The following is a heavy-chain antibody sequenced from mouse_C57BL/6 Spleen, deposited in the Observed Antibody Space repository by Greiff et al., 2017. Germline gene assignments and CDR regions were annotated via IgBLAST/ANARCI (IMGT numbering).Heavy chain of an antibody. D-gene: IGHD1-1*01. Sequence: QVQLQQPGTELVKPGASVKLSCKASGYTFTSYWMHWVKQRPGQGLEWIGNINPSNGGTNYNEKFKSKATLSVAKSSSTAYMQRSSLSSEDSAVYYCARDTVVATGAYWGQGTLVTVSA. CDR2: INPSNGGT. J-gene: IGHJ3*01. V-gene: IGHV1-53*01. CDR1: GYTFTSYW. CDR3: ARDTVVATGAY.